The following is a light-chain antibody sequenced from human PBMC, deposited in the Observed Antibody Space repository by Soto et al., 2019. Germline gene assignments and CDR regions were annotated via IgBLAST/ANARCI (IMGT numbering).Light chain of an antibody. CDR3: QQYGNPPRYS. V-gene: IGKV3-20*01. J-gene: IGKJ2*03. CDR1: QSVSRSL. Sequence: EIVLTQSPGTLSLSPGERATLSCRASQSVSRSLLAWYQQKPGQAPRLLICGSSTRATGIADRFSGSGSGTDFTPTISRLETEDFAVYYCQQYGNPPRYSFGKGTKFEIK. CDR2: GSS.